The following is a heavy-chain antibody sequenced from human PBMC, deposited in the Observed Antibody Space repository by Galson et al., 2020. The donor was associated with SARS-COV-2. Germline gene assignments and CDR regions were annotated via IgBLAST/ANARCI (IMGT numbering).Heavy chain of an antibody. CDR1: GFTFSNYE. D-gene: IGHD5-18*01. CDR2: ISRSGAGT. V-gene: IGHV3-23*01. CDR3: AKDPGYSYGTYFDY. Sequence: GESLKISCAASGFTFSNYEMSWVRQAPGKGLEWVSSISRSGAGTFYADSVRGRFTISRDNSKNTLSLQMDSLRADDTALYYCAKDPGYSYGTYFDYWGQGTLVTVSS. J-gene: IGHJ4*02.